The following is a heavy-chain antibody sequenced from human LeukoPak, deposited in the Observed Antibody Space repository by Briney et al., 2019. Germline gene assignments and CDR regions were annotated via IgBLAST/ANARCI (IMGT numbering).Heavy chain of an antibody. J-gene: IGHJ4*02. V-gene: IGHV3-73*01. Sequence: QSGGSLRLSCAASGFTFSGSAMHWVRQASGKGLEWVGRIRSKANSYATAYAASVKGRFTISRDDSKNTAYLQMNSLKTEDTAVYYCSRLGWSGTTDYWGQGTLVTVSS. D-gene: IGHD1-1*01. CDR3: SRLGWSGTTDY. CDR2: IRSKANSYAT. CDR1: GFTFSGSA.